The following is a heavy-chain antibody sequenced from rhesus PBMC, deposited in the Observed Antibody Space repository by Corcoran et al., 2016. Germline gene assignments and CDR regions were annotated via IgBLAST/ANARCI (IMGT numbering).Heavy chain of an antibody. D-gene: IGHD6-31*01. CDR3: ARGMQGGGWYADVSLDV. J-gene: IGHJ5-2*02. CDR1: GYSISSGYS. CDR2: IYGRGSSN. V-gene: IGHV4S14*01. Sequence: QVQLQESGPGLVKPSETLSLPCAVSGYSISSGYSWNWIRHPPGQGLGGIGSIYGRGSSNYLNPSLNSRVTLSVDTSKNQCSLKLSSVTAADTAVYYCARGMQGGGWYADVSLDVWGRGVLVTVSS.